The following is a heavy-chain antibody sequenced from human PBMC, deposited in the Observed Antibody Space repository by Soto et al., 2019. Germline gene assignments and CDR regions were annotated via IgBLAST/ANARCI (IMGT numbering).Heavy chain of an antibody. CDR2: IFYSGST. D-gene: IGHD3-10*01. Sequence: PSETLSLTCTVSGDSFRSRDHYWGWIRQPPGKGLEWIGSIFYSGSTYYNPSLKSRVTISVDTSKNQVSLKVSSVTAADTAVYYCAKHERGDFTDARGQGTLVTVP. CDR1: GDSFRSRDHY. J-gene: IGHJ4*02. V-gene: IGHV4-39*01. CDR3: AKHERGDFTDA.